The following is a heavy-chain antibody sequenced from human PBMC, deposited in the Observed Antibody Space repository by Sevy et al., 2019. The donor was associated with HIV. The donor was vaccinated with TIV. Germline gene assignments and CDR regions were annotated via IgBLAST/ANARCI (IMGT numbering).Heavy chain of an antibody. V-gene: IGHV3-30*18. Sequence: GGSLRLSCEASGFTFSNYGMHWVRQAPGKGLEWVAIISHDGSNKYYADSVKGRFTISRDNSKHSLYLQMNSLRPEDKGFYYCAKDISGASSSWSFDYWGQGTLVTVSS. D-gene: IGHD6-19*01. CDR3: AKDISGASSSWSFDY. J-gene: IGHJ4*02. CDR2: ISHDGSNK. CDR1: GFTFSNYG.